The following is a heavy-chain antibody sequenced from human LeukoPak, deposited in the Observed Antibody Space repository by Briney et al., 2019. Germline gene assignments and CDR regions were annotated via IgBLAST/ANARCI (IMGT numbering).Heavy chain of an antibody. V-gene: IGHV3-74*01. CDR3: ARGALNHYYMDV. J-gene: IGHJ6*03. Sequence: GGSLRLSCAASGFTFSSYSMNWVRQAPGKGLEWVSRINTDGSRTNYADSVKGRFTISRDNSKNTLYLQMNSLGAEDTAVYYCARGALNHYYMDVWGKGTTVTVSS. CDR1: GFTFSSYS. CDR2: INTDGSRT.